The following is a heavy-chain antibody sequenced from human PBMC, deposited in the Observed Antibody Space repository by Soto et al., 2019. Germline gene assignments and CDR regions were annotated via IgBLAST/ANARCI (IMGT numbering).Heavy chain of an antibody. V-gene: IGHV3-33*01. CDR1: GFTFSSYG. CDR3: ARGLGIAANWFDP. D-gene: IGHD6-13*01. J-gene: IGHJ5*02. Sequence: QVQLAESGGGVVQPGRSLRLSCAASGFTFSSYGMHWVRQAPGKGLEWVAVIWYDGSKYYADSVKGRFTISRDNSKNTLYLQMNSLRAEDTAVYYCARGLGIAANWFDPWGQGTLVTVS. CDR2: IWYDGSK.